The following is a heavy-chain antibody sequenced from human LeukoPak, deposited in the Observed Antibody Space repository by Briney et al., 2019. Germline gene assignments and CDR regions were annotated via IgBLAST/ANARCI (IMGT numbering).Heavy chain of an antibody. D-gene: IGHD3-9*01. J-gene: IGHJ5*02. Sequence: ASVKVSFKSSGYTFTGYYMHGVRQAPAQGLEWRGWSNPNSGGTDYSQKVQGWVTITRDTSISTAYMELSRLRSDDTAVYFCARDSPHGLTIFQKPANWFDPWGQGTLVTVSS. CDR3: ARDSPHGLTIFQKPANWFDP. CDR2: SNPNSGGT. CDR1: GYTFTGYY. V-gene: IGHV1-2*04.